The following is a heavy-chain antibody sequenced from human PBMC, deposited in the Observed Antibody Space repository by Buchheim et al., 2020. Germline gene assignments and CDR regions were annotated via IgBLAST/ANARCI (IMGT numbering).Heavy chain of an antibody. CDR2: ISYDGSNK. V-gene: IGHV3-30*03. J-gene: IGHJ4*02. CDR1: GFTFSSYG. Sequence: QVQLVESGGGVVQPGRSLRLSCAASGFTFSSYGMHWVRQAPGKGLEWVAVISYDGSNKYYADSVKGRFTISRDNSKNTLYLQMNSLRAEDTAVYYCARDPEYCSGGSCYSGAGNNPDYWGQGTL. CDR3: ARDPEYCSGGSCYSGAGNNPDY. D-gene: IGHD2-15*01.